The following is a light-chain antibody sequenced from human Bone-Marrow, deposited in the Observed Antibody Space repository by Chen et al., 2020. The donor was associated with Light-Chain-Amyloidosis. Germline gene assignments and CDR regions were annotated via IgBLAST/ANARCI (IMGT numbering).Light chain of an antibody. V-gene: IGLV3-21*02. CDR1: NIGSTS. CDR2: DDS. J-gene: IGLJ3*02. Sequence: SYVLTPPSSVSVAPGQTATIACGGNNIGSTSVHWYQQTPGQAPLLVVYDDSDRPSGIPERLSGSNSGNTATLTISRVEAGDEAGYCCQVWDRSSERPVFGGGTKLTVL. CDR3: QVWDRSSERPV.